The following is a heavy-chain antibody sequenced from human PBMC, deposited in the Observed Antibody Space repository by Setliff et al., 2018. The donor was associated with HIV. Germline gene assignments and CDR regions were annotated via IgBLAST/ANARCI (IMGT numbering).Heavy chain of an antibody. CDR1: DSYDSISSNNYY. CDR2: VYTSGST. D-gene: IGHD6-13*01. Sequence: SETLSLTCTVSDSYDSISSNNYYWGWIRQPPGKGLEWIGHVYTSGSTDYNPSLKSRVTISVDTSKNQFSLRLNSVTATDTAVYFCARRGGISATLSVRAFDSWGQGTLVTVSS. J-gene: IGHJ4*02. CDR3: ARRGGISATLSVRAFDS. V-gene: IGHV4-61*09.